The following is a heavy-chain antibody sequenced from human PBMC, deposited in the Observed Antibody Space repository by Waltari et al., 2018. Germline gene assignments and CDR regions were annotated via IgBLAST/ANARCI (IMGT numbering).Heavy chain of an antibody. CDR2: ISYDGSNK. Sequence: QVQLVESGGGVVQPGRSLRLSCAASGFTFSSYAMHWVRQAPGKGLEWVEVISYDGSNKYYAESVKGRFTISRDNSKNTLYLQMNSLRAEDTAVYYCARALEGIAVANDLDYWGQGTLVTVSS. V-gene: IGHV3-30-3*01. CDR1: GFTFSSYA. J-gene: IGHJ4*02. CDR3: ARALEGIAVANDLDY. D-gene: IGHD6-19*01.